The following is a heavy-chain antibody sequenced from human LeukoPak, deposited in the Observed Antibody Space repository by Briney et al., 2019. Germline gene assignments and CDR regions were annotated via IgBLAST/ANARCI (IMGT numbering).Heavy chain of an antibody. D-gene: IGHD3-22*01. CDR2: IIPIFGTA. CDR1: GGTFCSYA. Sequence: ASVKVSCKASGGTFCSYAISWVRQAPGQGLERMGGIIPIFGTANYAQKFQGRVTITADESTSTAYMELSSLRSEDTAVYYCARDAETYYYDSSGYHNWFDPWGQGTLVTVSS. J-gene: IGHJ5*02. V-gene: IGHV1-69*01. CDR3: ARDAETYYYDSSGYHNWFDP.